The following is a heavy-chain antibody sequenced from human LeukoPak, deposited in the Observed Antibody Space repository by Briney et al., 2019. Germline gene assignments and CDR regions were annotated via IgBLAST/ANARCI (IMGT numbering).Heavy chain of an antibody. Sequence: ASVKVSCKASGYTFTAFHIHWVRQAPGQGLEWMAWINPNNADTSYAQKFQGRVTMTRDTSISTASMELSRLRSDDTAVYYCVRYSIAVAGPYNWFGPWGQGTLVTVSS. CDR3: VRYSIAVAGPYNWFGP. CDR1: GYTFTAFH. D-gene: IGHD6-19*01. V-gene: IGHV1-2*02. CDR2: INPNNADT. J-gene: IGHJ5*02.